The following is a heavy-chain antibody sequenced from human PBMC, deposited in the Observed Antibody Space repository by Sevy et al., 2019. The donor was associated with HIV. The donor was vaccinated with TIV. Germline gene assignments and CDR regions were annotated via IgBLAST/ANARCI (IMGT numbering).Heavy chain of an antibody. CDR2: INPSGGST. D-gene: IGHD3-10*01. J-gene: IGHJ4*02. CDR3: AREWGGYYYGSGSSTFDY. CDR1: GYTFTSYY. V-gene: IGHV1-46*03. Sequence: ASVKISCKASGYTFTSYYMHWVRQAPGQGLEWMGIINPSGGSTSYAQKFQGRVTMTRDTSTSTVYMELSSLRSEDTAVYYCAREWGGYYYGSGSSTFDYWGQGTLVTVSS.